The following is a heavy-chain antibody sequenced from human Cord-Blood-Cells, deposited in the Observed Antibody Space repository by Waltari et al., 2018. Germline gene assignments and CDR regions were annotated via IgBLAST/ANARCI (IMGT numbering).Heavy chain of an antibody. CDR3: ASPLYSSSWYGNYYGMDV. V-gene: IGHV1-69*12. Sequence: QVQLVQSGAEVKKPGSSVKVSCKASGGTFSSYAISWVRQAPGQGLEWMGGIIHIVGTANYAEKFQGRVTITADESPSTAYMELSSLRSADTAVYYCASPLYSSSWYGNYYGMDVWGQGTTVTVSS. J-gene: IGHJ6*02. D-gene: IGHD6-13*01. CDR1: GGTFSSYA. CDR2: IIHIVGTA.